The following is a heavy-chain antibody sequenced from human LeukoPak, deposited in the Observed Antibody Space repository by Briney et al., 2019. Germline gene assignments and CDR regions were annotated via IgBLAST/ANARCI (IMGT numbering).Heavy chain of an antibody. V-gene: IGHV3-7*01. J-gene: IGHJ5*02. CDR3: ARAMT. CDR1: GFTLSGFW. CDR2: IKPDGSDK. Sequence: GGSLRLSCAASGFTLSGFWMSWVREAPGKGLGWVANIKPDGSDKAYVDSVKGRFTISRDNTKNSLYLQMSSLRAEDTAVYYCARAMTWGQGTLVTVSS.